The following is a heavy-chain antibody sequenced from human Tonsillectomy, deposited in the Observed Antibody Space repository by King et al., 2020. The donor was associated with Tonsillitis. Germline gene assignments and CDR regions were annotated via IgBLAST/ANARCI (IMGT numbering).Heavy chain of an antibody. D-gene: IGHD2-21*02. CDR3: AREGTASPYYMDV. CDR2: ITSSGSFI. J-gene: IGHJ6*03. CDR1: GFTFSSYT. V-gene: IGHV3-21*01. Sequence: QLVQSGGGLVKPGGSLRLSCAASGFTFSSYTMNWVRQAPGKGLEWVSSITSSGSFIYYADSVKGRFTISRDIAKNSLYLQLNSLRAEDTAVYYCAREGTASPYYMDVWGKGTTITVSS.